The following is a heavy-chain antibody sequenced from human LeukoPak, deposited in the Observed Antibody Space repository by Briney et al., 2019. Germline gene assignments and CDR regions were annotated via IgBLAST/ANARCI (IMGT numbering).Heavy chain of an antibody. CDR2: ISTYNGNT. CDR3: ARGGGRYTIISLDY. D-gene: IGHD3-16*01. CDR1: GYTFTIYG. Sequence: ASVTVSCKASGYTFTIYGITWVRQAPGQGLEWMGWISTYNGNTNYAQKLQGRVTMTTDTSTSTAYMELRSLGSDDTAVYYCARGGGRYTIISLDYWGQGTLVTVSS. V-gene: IGHV1-18*01. J-gene: IGHJ4*02.